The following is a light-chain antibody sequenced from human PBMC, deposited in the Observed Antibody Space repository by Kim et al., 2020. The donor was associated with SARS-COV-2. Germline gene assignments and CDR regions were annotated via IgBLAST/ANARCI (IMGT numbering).Light chain of an antibody. CDR1: QGISSY. CDR2: DAS. Sequence: IQVTQSPSSLSASVGDRVTITCRASQGISSYLAWYQQKPGKAPNLLIYDASTLQSGVPSRFSGSGSGTDFTLTISSLQPEDFATYYCQQLNSYPRTFGQGTKVDIK. CDR3: QQLNSYPRT. V-gene: IGKV1-9*01. J-gene: IGKJ1*01.